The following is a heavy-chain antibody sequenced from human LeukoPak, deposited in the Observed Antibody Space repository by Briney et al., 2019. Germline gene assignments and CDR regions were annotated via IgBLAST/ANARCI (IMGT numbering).Heavy chain of an antibody. V-gene: IGHV3-23*01. CDR2: VNENGRNT. CDR1: GFTFSNCG. CDR3: TKGDGGSYPIDY. Sequence: GGSLRLSCAASGFTFSNCGMSWVRQAPGKGLEWVSTVNENGRNTHYADSVKGRFTISRDNSKNTLLLQMNRLRADDRALYYCTKGDGGSYPIDYWGQGTLVIVSS. D-gene: IGHD6-19*01. J-gene: IGHJ4*02.